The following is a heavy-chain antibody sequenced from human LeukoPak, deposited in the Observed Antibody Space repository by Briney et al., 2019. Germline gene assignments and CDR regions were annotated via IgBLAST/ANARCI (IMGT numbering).Heavy chain of an antibody. CDR3: ASGDFSGSGSFDY. Sequence: SETPCLTCTVSGGAISSSNYYWGWIRQPPGKGLEWVASIYYSGSTYYNPSLKSRVTISVDRSKNQFSLKLSSVTAADTAAYYCASGDFSGSGSFDYWGQGTLVTVSS. D-gene: IGHD1-26*01. CDR2: IYYSGST. CDR1: GGAISSSNYY. V-gene: IGHV4-39*07. J-gene: IGHJ4*02.